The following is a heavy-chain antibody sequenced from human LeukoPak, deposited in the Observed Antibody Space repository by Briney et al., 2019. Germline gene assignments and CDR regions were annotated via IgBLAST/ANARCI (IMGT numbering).Heavy chain of an antibody. CDR2: IYHSGST. CDR3: ARDTPNYYGSGRLIDTNAFDI. CDR1: GGSISSSNW. V-gene: IGHV4-4*02. J-gene: IGHJ3*02. Sequence: SGTLSLTCAVSGGSISSSNWWSWVRQPPGKGLEWIGEIYHSGSTNYNPSLKSRVTISVDKSKNQFSLKLSSVTAADTAVYYCARDTPNYYGSGRLIDTNAFDIWGQGTMVTVSS. D-gene: IGHD3-10*01.